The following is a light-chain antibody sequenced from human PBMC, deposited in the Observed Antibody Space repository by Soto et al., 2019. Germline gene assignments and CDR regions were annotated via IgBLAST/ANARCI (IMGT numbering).Light chain of an antibody. CDR1: QSISSY. CDR2: AAS. Sequence: DIQMTQSPSSLCASVGDRVTITCRARQSISSYLNWYQQKPGKAPKLLIYAASSLQSGVPSRFSGSGSGTDFTLTISSLQPEDFATYYCQQSYSTPRTFRQGTNVDI. J-gene: IGKJ1*01. CDR3: QQSYSTPRT. V-gene: IGKV1-39*01.